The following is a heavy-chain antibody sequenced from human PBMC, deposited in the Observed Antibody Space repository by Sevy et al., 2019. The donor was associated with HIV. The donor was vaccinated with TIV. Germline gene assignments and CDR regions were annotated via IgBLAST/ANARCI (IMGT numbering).Heavy chain of an antibody. CDR2: ISTYNT. V-gene: IGHV1-18*01. J-gene: IGHJ1*01. CDR3: ARAPSGSQGPGQYFQH. Sequence: ASVKVSCKASGYTFTSYGITWVRQAPGQGLEWMGWISTYNTNYAGKLQGRVTITTEPSTSTVYMELRSLSSDDTAVYYWARAPSGSQGPGQYFQHWGQGTLVTVSS. D-gene: IGHD1-26*01. CDR1: GYTFTSYG.